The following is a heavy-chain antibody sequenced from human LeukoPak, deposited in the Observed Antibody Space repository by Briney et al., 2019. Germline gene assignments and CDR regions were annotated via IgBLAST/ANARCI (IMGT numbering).Heavy chain of an antibody. V-gene: IGHV3-66*01. J-gene: IGHJ4*02. D-gene: IGHD6-13*01. CDR2: IYSGGST. CDR3: ARDLYYSSSSYY. Sequence: GGSLRLSCAASGFTVSSNYMSWVRQASGKGLEWVSVIYSGGSTYYADSVKGRFTISRDNSKNTLYLQMNSLRAEDTAVYYCARDLYYSSSSYYWGQGTLVTVSS. CDR1: GFTVSSNY.